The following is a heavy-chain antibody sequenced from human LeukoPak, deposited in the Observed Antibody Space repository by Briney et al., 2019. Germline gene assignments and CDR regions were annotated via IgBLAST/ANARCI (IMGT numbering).Heavy chain of an antibody. V-gene: IGHV3-23*01. Sequence: GGSLRLSCAASGFTFSSYAMSWVRQAPGKGLEWVSAISGSGGSTYYADSVKGRFTISRDNSKNTLYLQMNSLRAEDTAVYYCVRDFGQNDVPSYGMDVWGQGTTVTVSS. D-gene: IGHD1-1*01. CDR3: VRDFGQNDVPSYGMDV. J-gene: IGHJ6*02. CDR1: GFTFSSYA. CDR2: ISGSGGST.